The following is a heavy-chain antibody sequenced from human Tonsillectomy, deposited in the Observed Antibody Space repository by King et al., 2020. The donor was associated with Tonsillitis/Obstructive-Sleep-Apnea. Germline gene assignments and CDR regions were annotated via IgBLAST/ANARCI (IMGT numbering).Heavy chain of an antibody. J-gene: IGHJ6*03. Sequence: VQLVESGGGSVQPGGSLRLSCAASGFTFTRYAMTWVRQAPGKGLEWVSSISDNGAGTHYADSVKGRFTISRDNSKSTLYLQMNSLSVDDTAVYYCAGGPAGADYYYMDVWGKGTTVTVSS. D-gene: IGHD6-19*01. CDR1: GFTFTRYA. V-gene: IGHV3-23*04. CDR2: ISDNGAGT. CDR3: AGGPAGADYYYMDV.